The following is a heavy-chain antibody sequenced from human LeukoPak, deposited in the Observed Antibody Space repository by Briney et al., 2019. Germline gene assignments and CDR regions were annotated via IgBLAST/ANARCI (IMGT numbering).Heavy chain of an antibody. CDR1: VYTFTGYY. V-gene: IGHV1-2*02. CDR2: INPNSGGT. Sequence: ASVKVSCMASVYTFTGYYMHWVRQAPGQGLEWMGWINPNSGGTNYAQKFQGRVTMTRDTSISTAYMELSRLRSDDTAVYYCARSVVPAAASWFDSWGQGTLVTVSS. D-gene: IGHD2-2*01. CDR3: ARSVVPAAASWFDS. J-gene: IGHJ5*01.